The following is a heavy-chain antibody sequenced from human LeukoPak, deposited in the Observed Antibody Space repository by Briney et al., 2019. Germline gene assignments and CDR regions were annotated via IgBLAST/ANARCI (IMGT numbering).Heavy chain of an antibody. CDR2: ISSSSSYI. J-gene: IGHJ4*02. D-gene: IGHD3-22*01. CDR1: GFTFSSYS. Sequence: GGSLRLSCAASGFTFSSYSMNWVRQAPGKGLEWVSSISSSSSYIYYADSVKGRFTISRDNAKNSLYLQMNSVRAEDTAVYYCAKDTRYDSSGYYHGYFDYWGQGTLVTVSS. V-gene: IGHV3-21*01. CDR3: AKDTRYDSSGYYHGYFDY.